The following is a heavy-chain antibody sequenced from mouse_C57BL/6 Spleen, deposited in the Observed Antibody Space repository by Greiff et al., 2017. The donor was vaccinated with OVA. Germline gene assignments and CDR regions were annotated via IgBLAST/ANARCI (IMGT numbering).Heavy chain of an antibody. D-gene: IGHD2-10*02. CDR1: GFTFRSYA. Sequence: EVQVVESGGGLVKPGGSLKLSCAASGFTFRSYAMSWVRQTPEKRLEWVATISDGGSYTYYPDNVKGRFTISRDNAKNNLYLQMSHLKSEDTAMYYCARGGYGNYEAWFAYWGQGTLVTVSA. J-gene: IGHJ3*01. CDR3: ARGGYGNYEAWFAY. CDR2: ISDGGSYT. V-gene: IGHV5-4*01.